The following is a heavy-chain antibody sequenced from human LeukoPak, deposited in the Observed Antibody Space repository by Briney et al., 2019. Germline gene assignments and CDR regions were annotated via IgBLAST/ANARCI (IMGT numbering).Heavy chain of an antibody. J-gene: IGHJ4*02. CDR2: IYYSGST. V-gene: IGHV4-39*07. D-gene: IGHD6-6*01. CDR1: GGSISSSSYY. Sequence: SETLSLTCTVSGGSISSSSYYWGWIRQPPGKGLEWIGSIYYSGSTYYNPSLKSRVTISVDTSKNQFSLKLSSVTAADTAVYYCARAPNIAARIGQNDYWGQGTLVTVSS. CDR3: ARAPNIAARIGQNDY.